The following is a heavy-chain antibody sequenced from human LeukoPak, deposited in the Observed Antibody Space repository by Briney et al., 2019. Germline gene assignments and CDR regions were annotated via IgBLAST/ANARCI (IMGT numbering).Heavy chain of an antibody. CDR3: ARAMSYYDILTGYYHDAFDI. CDR2: IYYSGST. Sequence: SETLSLTCTVSGGSISSSGYYWGWLRQPPGKGREWIGSIYYSGSTYYNPALKSRVTISVDTSKNQFSLKLSSVTAADTAVYYCARAMSYYDILTGYYHDAFDIWGQGTMVTVSS. CDR1: GGSISSSGYY. D-gene: IGHD3-9*01. J-gene: IGHJ3*02. V-gene: IGHV4-39*07.